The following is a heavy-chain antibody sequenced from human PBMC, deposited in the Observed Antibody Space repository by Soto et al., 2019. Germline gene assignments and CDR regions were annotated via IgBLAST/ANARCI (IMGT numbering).Heavy chain of an antibody. CDR1: GGSISSGGYY. Sequence: SETLSLTCTVSGGSISSGGYYWSWIRQHPGKGLEWIGYIYYSGSTYYNPSLKSRVTISVDTSKNQFSLKLSSVTAADTAVYYCARSQVGATSLDYWGQGTLVTVSS. D-gene: IGHD1-26*01. J-gene: IGHJ4*02. CDR2: IYYSGST. CDR3: ARSQVGATSLDY. V-gene: IGHV4-31*03.